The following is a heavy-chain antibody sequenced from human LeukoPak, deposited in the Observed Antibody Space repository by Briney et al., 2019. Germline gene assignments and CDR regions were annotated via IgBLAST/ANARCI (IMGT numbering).Heavy chain of an antibody. J-gene: IGHJ3*02. CDR2: VFYSVTT. V-gene: IGHV4-59*11. Sequence: PSETLSLTCTVSGGSIGSHYWSWIRQPPGKGLEWIGYVFYSVTTNYNPSLKSRVTISVDPSKNQFSLKLSSVTAADTAVYYCARDYYDSRGEAFDIWGLGTMVTVSS. CDR3: ARDYYDSRGEAFDI. D-gene: IGHD3-22*01. CDR1: GGSIGSHY.